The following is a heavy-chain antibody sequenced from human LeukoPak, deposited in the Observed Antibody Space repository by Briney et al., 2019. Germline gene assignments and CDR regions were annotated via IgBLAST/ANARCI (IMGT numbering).Heavy chain of an antibody. CDR1: GSTFSSYW. J-gene: IGHJ4*02. CDR3: ARDPLSSGWTGV. V-gene: IGHV3-74*01. CDR2: INTDGSST. Sequence: PGGSLRLSCAASGSTFSSYWMHWVRQAPGKGLVWVSRINTDGSSTSYADSVKGRFTISRDNAKNTLYLQMNSLRAEDTAVYYCARDPLSSGWTGVWGQGTLVTVSS. D-gene: IGHD6-19*01.